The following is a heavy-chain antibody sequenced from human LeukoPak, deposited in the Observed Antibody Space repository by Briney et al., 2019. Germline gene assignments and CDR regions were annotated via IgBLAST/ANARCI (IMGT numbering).Heavy chain of an antibody. V-gene: IGHV4-59*01. CDR3: GRGLNGWFDP. D-gene: IGHD2-8*01. Sequence: SETLSLTCTVSGGSISSYYWSWIRQPPGKGLEWIGYIYYSGSTNYNPSLKSRVTISVDTSKNQFSLKLSSVTAADTAVYYCGRGLNGWFDPWGQGTLVTVSS. J-gene: IGHJ5*02. CDR1: GGSISSYY. CDR2: IYYSGST.